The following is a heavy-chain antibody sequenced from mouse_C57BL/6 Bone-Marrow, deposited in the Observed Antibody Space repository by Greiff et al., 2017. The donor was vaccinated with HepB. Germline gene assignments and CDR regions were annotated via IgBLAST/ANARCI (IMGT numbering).Heavy chain of an antibody. CDR3: ARRLYYDYLAWFAY. J-gene: IGHJ3*01. D-gene: IGHD2-4*01. CDR2: IYPRSGNT. Sequence: QVQLQQSGAELARPGASVKLSCKASGYTFTSYGMSWVKQRTGQGLEWIGEIYPRSGNTYYNEKFKGKATLTADKSSSTAYMELRSLTSEDSAVYFCARRLYYDYLAWFAYWGQGTLVTVSA. V-gene: IGHV1-81*01. CDR1: GYTFTSYG.